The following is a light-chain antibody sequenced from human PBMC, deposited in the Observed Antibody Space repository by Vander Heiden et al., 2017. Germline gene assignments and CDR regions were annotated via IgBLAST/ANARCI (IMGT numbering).Light chain of an antibody. V-gene: IGLV2-8*01. Sequence: QSALTQPPSASGSPGQSVTVPCTGTSSDVGGYKYVSWYQQPPGKAPKLMIYEVTKRPSGVPDRFSGSKSGNTASLTVSGLQAEDEADYYCISYAGSNNLVFGGGTKLTVL. CDR2: EVT. CDR3: ISYAGSNNLV. J-gene: IGLJ2*01. CDR1: SSDVGGYKY.